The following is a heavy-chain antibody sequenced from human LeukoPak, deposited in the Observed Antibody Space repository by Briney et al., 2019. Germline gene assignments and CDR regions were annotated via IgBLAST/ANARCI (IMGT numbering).Heavy chain of an antibody. D-gene: IGHD3-16*01. Sequence: GGSLRLTRTVSGFSSSNYAMSWVRQAPGKGLEWVSSITSSGDDTFYAASVEGRFTISRDNTWDTVFLQMNSLSADDTAVYYCAFDWGFDYWGQGTPVTVSS. V-gene: IGHV3-23*01. CDR3: AFDWGFDY. CDR2: ITSSGDDT. J-gene: IGHJ4*02. CDR1: GFSSSNYA.